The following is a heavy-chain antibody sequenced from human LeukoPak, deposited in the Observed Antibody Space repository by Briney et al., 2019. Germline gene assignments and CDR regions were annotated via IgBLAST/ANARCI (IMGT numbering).Heavy chain of an antibody. CDR3: AKDGIVVVPAAIGY. V-gene: IGHV3-30*02. CDR2: IRYDGSNK. D-gene: IGHD2-2*02. Sequence: GGSLRLSCAASGFTFSSYGMHWVRQAPGKGLEWVAFIRYDGSNKYYADSVKGRFTISRDNSKNTLYLQMNSLRAEDTAVYYCAKDGIVVVPAAIGYWGQGTLVTVSS. J-gene: IGHJ4*02. CDR1: GFTFSSYG.